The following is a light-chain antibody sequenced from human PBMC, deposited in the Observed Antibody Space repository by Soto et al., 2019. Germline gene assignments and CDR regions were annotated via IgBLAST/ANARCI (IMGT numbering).Light chain of an antibody. Sequence: EIVLTQSPGTVSLSPGERATLSCRASQSVSSNYLAWYQQKPGQAPRLLIYGASNRATAIPDRFSGSGSGTDFTLTISRLEPEDFVVYYCQQYGSSPDTFGQGTKLEIK. V-gene: IGKV3-20*01. J-gene: IGKJ2*01. CDR1: QSVSSNY. CDR3: QQYGSSPDT. CDR2: GAS.